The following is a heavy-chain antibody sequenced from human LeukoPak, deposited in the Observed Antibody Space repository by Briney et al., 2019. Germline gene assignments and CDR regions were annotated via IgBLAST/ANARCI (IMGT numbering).Heavy chain of an antibody. Sequence: ASVKVSCKASGYTFTSYYMHWVRQAPGQGLEWMGIINPSGGSTSYAQKFQGRVTMTRDMSTSTVYMELSSLRSEDTAVYYCATVGGYYYYFDYWGQGTLVTVSS. CDR1: GYTFTSYY. CDR3: ATVGGYYYYFDY. J-gene: IGHJ4*02. V-gene: IGHV1-46*01. D-gene: IGHD3-22*01. CDR2: INPSGGST.